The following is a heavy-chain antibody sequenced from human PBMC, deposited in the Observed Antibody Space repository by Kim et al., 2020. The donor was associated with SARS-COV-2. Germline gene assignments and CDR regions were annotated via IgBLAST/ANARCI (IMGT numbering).Heavy chain of an antibody. D-gene: IGHD3-3*01. CDR3: ARHPQHLTIFGVVILNSHFDY. J-gene: IGHJ4*02. CDR1: GGSISSSSYY. CDR2: IYYSGST. V-gene: IGHV4-39*01. Sequence: SETLSLTCTVSGGSISSSSYYWGWIRQPPGKGLEWIGSIYYSGSTYYNPSLKSRVTISVDTSKNQFSLKLSSVTAADTAVYYCARHPQHLTIFGVVILNSHFDYWGQGTLVTVSS.